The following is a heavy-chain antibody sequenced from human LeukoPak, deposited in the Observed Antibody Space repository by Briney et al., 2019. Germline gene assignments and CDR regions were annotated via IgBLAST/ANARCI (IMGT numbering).Heavy chain of an antibody. Sequence: GGSLRLSCAASGFTFSSYAMSWVRQAPGKGLEWVSAISGSGGTTYYADSVKGRFTISRDNSKNTLYLQMSSLRAEDTAVYYCAKSSSGDRHFDYWGQGTLVTVSS. CDR3: AKSSSGDRHFDY. D-gene: IGHD4-17*01. CDR2: ISGSGGTT. CDR1: GFTFSSYA. V-gene: IGHV3-23*01. J-gene: IGHJ4*02.